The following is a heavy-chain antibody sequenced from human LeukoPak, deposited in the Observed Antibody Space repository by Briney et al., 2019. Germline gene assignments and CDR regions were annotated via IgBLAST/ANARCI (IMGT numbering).Heavy chain of an antibody. CDR2: INPNSGGT. V-gene: IGHV1-2*02. D-gene: IGHD6-13*01. J-gene: IGHJ4*02. Sequence: GASVKVSCKAYGYTFTDYYIHWVRQAPGQGLEWMGWINPNSGGTNYAQKFQGRVTMTRDTSISTAYMELSRLRSDDTAVYYCAKVGPSSSWPFDYWGQGTLVTVSS. CDR1: GYTFTDYY. CDR3: AKVGPSSSWPFDY.